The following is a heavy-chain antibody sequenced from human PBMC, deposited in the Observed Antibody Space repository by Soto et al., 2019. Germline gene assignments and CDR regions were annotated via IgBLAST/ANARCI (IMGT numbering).Heavy chain of an antibody. CDR3: GGWVKGAEIGNHYHRKDG. V-gene: IGHV1-69*12. CDR1: GGAFSDYA. CDR2: IMPIFRAP. D-gene: IGHD1-1*01. J-gene: IGHJ6*02. Sequence: QVQLVQSGAEVKKPGSSVKVSCKASGGAFSDYAFSWVRQAPGQGLEWLGGIMPIFRAPDYAQKFQGRVTITADASTRTGYQEVRGLRCWGPAVYYCGGWVKGAEIGNHYHRKDGWGQGAPVTGS.